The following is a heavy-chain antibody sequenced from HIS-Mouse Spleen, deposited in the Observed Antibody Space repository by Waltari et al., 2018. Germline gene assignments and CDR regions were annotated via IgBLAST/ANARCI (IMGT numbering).Heavy chain of an antibody. CDR2: RWYDGSNK. D-gene: IGHD6-19*01. V-gene: IGHV3-33*06. Sequence: QVQLVESGGGGVQPGRSLRLPCAASGFTFSTYGMTGVRQAPGKGLGWVAVRWYDGSNKYYADSVKGRFTISRDNSKNTLYLQMNSLRAEDTAVYYCAKASSGWLDYWGQGTLVTVSS. CDR3: AKASSGWLDY. J-gene: IGHJ4*02. CDR1: GFTFSTYG.